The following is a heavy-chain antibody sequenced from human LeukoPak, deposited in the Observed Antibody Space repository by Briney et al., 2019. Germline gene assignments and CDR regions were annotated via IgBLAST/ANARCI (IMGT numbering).Heavy chain of an antibody. V-gene: IGHV3-48*04. J-gene: IGHJ5*02. D-gene: IGHD3-10*01. CDR1: GFTFSSYS. Sequence: GGSLRLSCVASGFTFSSYSMNWVRQAPGKGLEWVSYISSSSNRMSYADSVKGRFTISRDNAKDSLYLRMNSLRAEDTAVYYCARDYSGSGGSYDSWGQGTLVTVSS. CDR2: ISSSSNRM. CDR3: ARDYSGSGGSYDS.